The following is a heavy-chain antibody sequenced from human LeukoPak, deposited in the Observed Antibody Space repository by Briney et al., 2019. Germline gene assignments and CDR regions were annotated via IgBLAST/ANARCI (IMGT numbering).Heavy chain of an antibody. J-gene: IGHJ6*03. CDR2: IRYDGSNK. V-gene: IGHV3-30*02. CDR3: AKDLSLGRRNYYMDV. Sequence: GGSLRLSCAASGFTFSSYGMHWARQAPGKGLEWVAFIRYDGSNKYYADPVKGRFTISRDNSKNTLYLQMNSLRAEDTAVYYCAKDLSLGRRNYYMDVWGKGTTVTISS. CDR1: GFTFSSYG.